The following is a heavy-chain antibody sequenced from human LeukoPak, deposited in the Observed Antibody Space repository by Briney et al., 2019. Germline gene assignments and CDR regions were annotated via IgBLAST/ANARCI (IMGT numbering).Heavy chain of an antibody. Sequence: ASVKVSCKASGYAFPNYGISWVRQAPGQGLEWMGWISAYNGNTNYAQKLQGRVTTTTDTSTSTAYMELRSLRSDDTAVYYCARGWGLGDAFDIWGQGTMVTVSS. CDR1: GYAFPNYG. CDR2: ISAYNGNT. J-gene: IGHJ3*02. CDR3: ARGWGLGDAFDI. V-gene: IGHV1-18*01. D-gene: IGHD7-27*01.